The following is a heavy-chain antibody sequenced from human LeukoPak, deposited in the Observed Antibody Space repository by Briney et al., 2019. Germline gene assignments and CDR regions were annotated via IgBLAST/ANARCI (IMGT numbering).Heavy chain of an antibody. CDR2: IHYSGST. J-gene: IGHJ4*02. Sequence: SETLSLTCTVSGDSISSYYWSWIRQPPGKGLEWIGYIHYSGSTNYNPSLKSRVTISVDTSKNQFSLKLSSVTAADTTVYYCARRKRDLSYFDYWGQGTLVTVSP. D-gene: IGHD3/OR15-3a*01. CDR1: GDSISSYY. CDR3: ARRKRDLSYFDY. V-gene: IGHV4-59*01.